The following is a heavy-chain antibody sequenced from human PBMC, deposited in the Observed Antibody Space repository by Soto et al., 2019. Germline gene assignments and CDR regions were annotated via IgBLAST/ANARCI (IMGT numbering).Heavy chain of an antibody. V-gene: IGHV3-33*06. CDR3: GKYAGKDEAIDY. CDR1: GFTFSNFG. CDR2: IWHDGKKK. Sequence: QVQVVESGGGVVQPGTSLRLSCAASGFTFSNFGMHWVRQAPGKGLEWVAVIWHDGKKKYYADSVEGRFTISRDNSKNTLNLQMNNLRAYDTAVYCCGKYAGKDEAIDYWGQGTLVIVSS. J-gene: IGHJ4*02.